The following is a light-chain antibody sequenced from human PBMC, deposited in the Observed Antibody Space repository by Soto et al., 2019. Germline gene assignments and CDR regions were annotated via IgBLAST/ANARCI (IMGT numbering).Light chain of an antibody. V-gene: IGLV2-14*02. CDR3: VAWDDSLNGYVV. CDR1: SSDVGRYKF. CDR2: EGS. J-gene: IGLJ2*01. Sequence: QSVLTQPASVFGSPGQSITISCTGTSSDVGRYKFVSWYQQHPGKAPKVMIYEGSKRPSGVPDRFSGSKSGTSASLAISGLQSEDEADYYCVAWDDSLNGYVVFGGGTKVT.